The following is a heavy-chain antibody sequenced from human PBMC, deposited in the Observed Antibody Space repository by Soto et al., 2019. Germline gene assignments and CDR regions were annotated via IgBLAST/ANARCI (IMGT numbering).Heavy chain of an antibody. V-gene: IGHV3-7*03. CDR1: RFSFSIYW. CDR3: AKDAFSTPSNS. J-gene: IGHJ5*02. CDR2: INQDASAK. D-gene: IGHD2-8*01. Sequence: XESLRLSCAASRFSFSIYWMSWVRQAPGKGLEWVANINQDASAKYYVDSVKGRFTISRDNAKNSLFLQMSSLRVEDTGLYFCAKDAFSTPSNSWGQGTLVTVSS.